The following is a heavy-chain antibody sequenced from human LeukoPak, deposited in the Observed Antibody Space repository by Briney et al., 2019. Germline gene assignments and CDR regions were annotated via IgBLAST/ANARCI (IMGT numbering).Heavy chain of an antibody. CDR1: GFTFSSYE. CDR2: ISSSGSTI. J-gene: IGHJ4*02. Sequence: PGGSLRLSCAASGFTFSSYEMNWVRQAPGKGLEWVSYISSSGSTIYYADSVKGRFTISRDNAKSSLYLQMNSLRAEDTAVYYCARAGLLRYFDWWNNFHPFDYWGQGTLVTVSS. V-gene: IGHV3-48*03. D-gene: IGHD3-9*01. CDR3: ARAGLLRYFDWWNNFHPFDY.